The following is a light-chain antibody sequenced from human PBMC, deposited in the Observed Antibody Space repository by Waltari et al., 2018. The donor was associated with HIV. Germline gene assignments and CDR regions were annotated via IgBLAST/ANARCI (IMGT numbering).Light chain of an antibody. V-gene: IGLV2-14*03. CDR3: SSYTSSRSVV. J-gene: IGLJ2*01. CDR1: SSDVGAYNY. CDR2: DVS. Sequence: QSALTQPASVSGSPGQSITISCTGTSSDVGAYNYVSWYQQHPGKAPKLMIYDVSNRPLGVSNRFSGSKSGNTASLTIAGLQAEDEADYYCSSYTSSRSVVVGGGTKLTVL.